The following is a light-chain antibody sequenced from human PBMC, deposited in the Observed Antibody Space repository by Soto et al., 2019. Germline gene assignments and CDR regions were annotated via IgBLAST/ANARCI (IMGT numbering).Light chain of an antibody. CDR2: WAS. CDR1: QSVSYSSSRKNY. Sequence: DIVMTQSPDSLAVSLGERATVNCKSSQSVSYSSSRKNYLSWYQQNEGQPPKLLTYWASTRESGVPDRFSGSGSGPDFTLPIISLQAGDVAVYYCQQYYSTPYTFGQGTKLEIQ. J-gene: IGKJ2*01. CDR3: QQYYSTPYT. V-gene: IGKV4-1*01.